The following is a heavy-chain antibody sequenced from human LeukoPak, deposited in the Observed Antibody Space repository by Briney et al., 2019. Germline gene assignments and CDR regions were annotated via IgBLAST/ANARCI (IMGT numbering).Heavy chain of an antibody. V-gene: IGHV1-8*02. CDR3: ARKWLDFDY. D-gene: IGHD6-19*01. CDR1: GGTFSSYA. CDR2: MNPNSGNT. J-gene: IGHJ4*02. Sequence: ASVKVSCKASGGTFSSYAISWVRQAPGQGLEWMGWMNPNSGNTGYAQKFQGRVTMTRNTSISTAYMELSSLRSEDTAVYYCARKWLDFDYWGQGTLVTVSS.